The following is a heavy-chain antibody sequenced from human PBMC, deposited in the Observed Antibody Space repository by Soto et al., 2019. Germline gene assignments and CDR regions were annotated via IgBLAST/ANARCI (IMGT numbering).Heavy chain of an antibody. D-gene: IGHD3-16*01. CDR1: GFTVSSNY. Sequence: EVQLVESGGGLIQPGGSLRLSCAASGFTVSSNYMSWVRQAPGKGLEWVSVIYSGGSTYYADSVKGRFTISRDNSKNTLYIQMNSVRAEDTAVYYCAREPIPRERGGGIGDAFDIWGQGTMVTVSS. CDR2: IYSGGST. J-gene: IGHJ3*02. CDR3: AREPIPRERGGGIGDAFDI. V-gene: IGHV3-53*01.